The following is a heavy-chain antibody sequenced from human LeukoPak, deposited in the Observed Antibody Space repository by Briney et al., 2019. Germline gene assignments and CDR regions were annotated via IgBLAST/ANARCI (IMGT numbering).Heavy chain of an antibody. Sequence: GGSLRLSCAASGFTFSNYGMNWVRQAPGKGLEWVAGIRGNGDTTYYADSVKGRFTISRDNSKNTLSLQLNSLRAEDTAVYYCAKANGYYSDWGQGTLVTVSS. CDR1: GFTFSNYG. CDR2: IRGNGDTT. CDR3: AKANGYYSD. D-gene: IGHD3-22*01. J-gene: IGHJ4*02. V-gene: IGHV3-23*01.